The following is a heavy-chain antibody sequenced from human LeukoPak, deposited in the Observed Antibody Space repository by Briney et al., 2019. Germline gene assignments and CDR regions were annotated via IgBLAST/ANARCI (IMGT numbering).Heavy chain of an antibody. CDR2: IYSGGST. CDR3: AYIVATSFAFDI. V-gene: IGHV3-53*01. D-gene: IGHD5-12*01. Sequence: PGGSLRLSCAASGFTVSSNYMSWVRQAPGKGLEWVSVIYSGGSTYYADSVKGRFTISRDDSKNTLYLQMNSLRAEDTAVYYCAYIVATSFAFDIWGQGTMVTVSS. J-gene: IGHJ3*02. CDR1: GFTVSSNY.